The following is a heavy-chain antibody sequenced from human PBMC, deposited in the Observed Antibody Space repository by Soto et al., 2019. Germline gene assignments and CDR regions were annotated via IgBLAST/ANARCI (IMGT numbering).Heavy chain of an antibody. Sequence: SETLSLTCTVSGGSINSYWWSWIRQPAGKGLEWIGRVYSSGTTDYNPSLNSRATMSVETSKNQFSLKLSSVTAADTAVYYCARDIASYAYGEGYWGQGIQVTVSS. D-gene: IGHD2-21*01. CDR1: GGSINSYW. J-gene: IGHJ4*02. V-gene: IGHV4-4*07. CDR3: ARDIASYAYGEGY. CDR2: VYSSGTT.